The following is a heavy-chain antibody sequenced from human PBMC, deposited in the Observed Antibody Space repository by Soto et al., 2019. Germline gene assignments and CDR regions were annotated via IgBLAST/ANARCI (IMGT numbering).Heavy chain of an antibody. CDR3: ARSHSSGDCGY. V-gene: IGHV4-59*01. CDR1: GGSISGYY. CDR2: IYSSGST. J-gene: IGHJ4*02. Sequence: QVQLQESGPGLVKPSEALSLTCTVSGGSISGYYWSWIRQPPGKGLEWIGYIYSSGSTNYNPSLKSRVTISVDTSKDLSSLKMRPVTAADTAVYYCARSHSSGDCGYWGQGTLVTVSS. D-gene: IGHD2-21*02.